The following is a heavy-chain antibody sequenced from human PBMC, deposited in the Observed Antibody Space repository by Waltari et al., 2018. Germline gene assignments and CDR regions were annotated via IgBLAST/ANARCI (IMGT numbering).Heavy chain of an antibody. CDR2: ITSGSSYI. CDR1: GFTFSCYT. J-gene: IGHJ4*02. CDR3: ARAFDY. Sequence: EVQLVVSGGVVVKPGGSLRLAGAGAGFTFSCYTMNWVRQAPGKGLEWVSSITSGSSYIHYADSVKGRFTISRDNAKNSLYLQMNSLGAEDTAVYYCARAFDYWGQGTLVTVSS. V-gene: IGHV3-21*01.